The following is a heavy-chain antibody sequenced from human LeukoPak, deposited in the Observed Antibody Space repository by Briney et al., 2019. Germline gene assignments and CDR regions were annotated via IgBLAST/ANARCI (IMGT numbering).Heavy chain of an antibody. V-gene: IGHV1-18*01. J-gene: IGHJ4*02. Sequence: ASVTVSCKATGYTFTSYGISWVRQAPGQRLAWMGWISAYSGNTNYAQKLQGRVTMTTDTSTSTGYMELRSRRSEDTAVYYGARDGTQGIYFDYGGQGTLVTVSS. CDR1: GYTFTSYG. CDR2: ISAYSGNT. D-gene: IGHD1-26*01. CDR3: ARDGTQGIYFDY.